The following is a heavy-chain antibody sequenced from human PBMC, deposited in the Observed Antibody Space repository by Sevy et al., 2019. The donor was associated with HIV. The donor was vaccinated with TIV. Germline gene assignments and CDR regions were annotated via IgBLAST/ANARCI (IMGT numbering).Heavy chain of an antibody. J-gene: IGHJ4*02. CDR2: FDPEDGET. V-gene: IGHV1-24*01. CDR3: ATGGSAAAGLPLDY. Sequence: ASVKVSCKVSGYTLTELSMHWVRQAPGKGLEWMGCFDPEDGETIYAQKFQGRVTMTEDTSTDTAYMELSSLRSEDTAVYYCATGGSAAAGLPLDYWGQGTLVTVSS. CDR1: GYTLTELS. D-gene: IGHD6-13*01.